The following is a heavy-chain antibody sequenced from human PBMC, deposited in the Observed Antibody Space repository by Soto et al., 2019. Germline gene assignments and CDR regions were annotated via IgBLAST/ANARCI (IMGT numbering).Heavy chain of an antibody. D-gene: IGHD4-17*01. Sequence: ASETLSLTCTVSGGSISSYYWSWIRQPPGKGLEWIGYIYYSGSTNNNPSLKSRVTISVDTSKNQFSLKLSSVTAADTAVYYCARDNHYGEQAFDIWGQGTMVTVS. J-gene: IGHJ3*02. CDR1: GGSISSYY. CDR3: ARDNHYGEQAFDI. CDR2: IYYSGST. V-gene: IGHV4-59*01.